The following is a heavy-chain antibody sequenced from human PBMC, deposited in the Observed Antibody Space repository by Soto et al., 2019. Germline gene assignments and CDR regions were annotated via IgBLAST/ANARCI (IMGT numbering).Heavy chain of an antibody. CDR1: GGSISSGDYY. J-gene: IGHJ3*02. D-gene: IGHD3-3*01. CDR3: AEGRITIFGLDAFDI. V-gene: IGHV4-30-4*01. CDR2: IYYSGST. Sequence: QVQLQESGPGLVKPSQTLSLTCTVSGGSISSGDYYWSWIRQPPGKGLEWIGYIYYSGSTYYNPSLTSRVTISVDTSKNQFSLKLSSVTAADTAVYYCAEGRITIFGLDAFDIWGQGTMVTVSS.